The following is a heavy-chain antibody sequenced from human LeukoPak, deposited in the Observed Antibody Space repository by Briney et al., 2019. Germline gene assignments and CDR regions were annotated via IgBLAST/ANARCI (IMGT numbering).Heavy chain of an antibody. CDR1: GFTFSSYS. V-gene: IGHV3-21*01. CDR3: ARDRGYYSTWD. J-gene: IGHJ4*02. D-gene: IGHD6-13*01. CDR2: ISSSSSYI. Sequence: GGSLRLSCAASGFTFSSYSMNWVRQAPGKGLEWVSSISSSSSYIYYADSVKGRFTISRDNAKNSLYLQMNGLRAEDSAVYYCARDRGYYSTWDWGQGTLVTVSS.